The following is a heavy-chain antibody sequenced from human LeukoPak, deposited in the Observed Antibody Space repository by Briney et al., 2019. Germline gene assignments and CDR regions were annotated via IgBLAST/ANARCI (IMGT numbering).Heavy chain of an antibody. CDR2: IWYDGSKK. Sequence: GRSLRLSCAASGFTFSSYGMHWVRQAPGKGLERVAVIWYDGSKKYYADSVKGRFTISRDNSKNTLYLQMNSLRAEDTAVYYCARDKGPITIPDYYYGMDVWGQGTTVTVSS. V-gene: IGHV3-33*01. J-gene: IGHJ6*02. CDR1: GFTFSSYG. D-gene: IGHD3-9*01. CDR3: ARDKGPITIPDYYYGMDV.